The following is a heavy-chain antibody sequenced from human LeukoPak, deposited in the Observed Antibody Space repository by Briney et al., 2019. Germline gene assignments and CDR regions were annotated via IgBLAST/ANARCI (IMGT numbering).Heavy chain of an antibody. J-gene: IGHJ3*02. CDR2: INSDGSST. V-gene: IGHV3-74*01. D-gene: IGHD6-6*01. Sequence: GGSLRLSCAASGFTFGNYWMHWVRQAPGKGPVWVSRINSDGSSTSYADSVQGRFTISRDNAKNTLFLQMNSLRAEDTAVYYCAKGSSIAARLSAFDIWGQGTMVTVSS. CDR3: AKGSSIAARLSAFDI. CDR1: GFTFGNYW.